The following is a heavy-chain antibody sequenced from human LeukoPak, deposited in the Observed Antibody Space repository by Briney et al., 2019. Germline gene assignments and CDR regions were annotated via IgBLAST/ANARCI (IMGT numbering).Heavy chain of an antibody. D-gene: IGHD1-1*01. J-gene: IGHJ4*02. Sequence: PSETLSLTCTVSGGSISSYYWSWIRQPPGKGLEWIGYIYYSGSTNYNPSLKSRVTISVDTSKNQFSLKLSSVTAADTAVYYCARAVMYNWNDVWFDYWGQGTLVTVSS. CDR2: IYYSGST. V-gene: IGHV4-59*01. CDR3: ARAVMYNWNDVWFDY. CDR1: GGSISSYY.